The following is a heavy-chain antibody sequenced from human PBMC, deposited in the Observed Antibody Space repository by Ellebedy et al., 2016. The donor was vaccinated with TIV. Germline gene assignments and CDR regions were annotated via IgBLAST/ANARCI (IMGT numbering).Heavy chain of an antibody. CDR1: GFTFSRYW. CDR2: ISGSGGGT. Sequence: GGSLRLSCAASGFTFSRYWMSWVRQAPGKGLEWVSAISGSGGGTYYADSVKGRFTISRDNSKNTLYLQMNSLRAEDTDVYYCAKGRYYFDHWGQGTLVTVSS. J-gene: IGHJ4*02. CDR3: AKGRYYFDH. V-gene: IGHV3-23*01.